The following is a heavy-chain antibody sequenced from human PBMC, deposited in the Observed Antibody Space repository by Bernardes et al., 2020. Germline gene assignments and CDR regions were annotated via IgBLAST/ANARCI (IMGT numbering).Heavy chain of an antibody. CDR2: ISSSSSYI. J-gene: IGHJ4*02. D-gene: IGHD3-22*01. Sequence: GYLSRSCAASGFTFSRYSMNWVRPAPGKGLEWVSSISSSSSYIYYADSVKGRFTISRDNAKNSLYLQMNSLRAEDTAVYYCARDLEDHYYYDSSGYYPDYWGQGTLVTVSS. V-gene: IGHV3-21*01. CDR3: ARDLEDHYYYDSSGYYPDY. CDR1: GFTFSRYS.